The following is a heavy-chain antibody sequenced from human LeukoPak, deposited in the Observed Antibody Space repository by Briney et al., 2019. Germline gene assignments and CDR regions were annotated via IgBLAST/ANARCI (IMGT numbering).Heavy chain of an antibody. CDR3: ARDIRVIARYSIDC. D-gene: IGHD6-13*01. V-gene: IGHV3-23*01. Sequence: GSLRLSCAASGFTFSSYAMSWVRQAPGKGLEWVSAISGSGGSTYYADSVKGRFTISRDNSKNTLSLQMNSLRAEDTAVYYCARDIRVIARYSIDCGGQGTLVTVSA. J-gene: IGHJ4*02. CDR1: GFTFSSYA. CDR2: ISGSGGST.